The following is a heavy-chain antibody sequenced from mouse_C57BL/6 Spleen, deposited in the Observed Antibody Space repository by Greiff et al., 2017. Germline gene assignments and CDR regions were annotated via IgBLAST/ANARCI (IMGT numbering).Heavy chain of an antibody. CDR2: INPSSGYT. J-gene: IGHJ4*01. CDR3: ARGDHYAMDY. CDR1: GYTFTSYW. V-gene: IGHV1-7*01. D-gene: IGHD3-3*01. Sequence: QVHVKQSGAELAKPGASVKLSCKASGYTFTSYWMHWVKQRPGQGLEWIGYINPSSGYTKYNQKFKDKATLTADKSSSTAYMRLSSLAYEDSEVYYCARGDHYAMDYWGQGTSVTVSS.